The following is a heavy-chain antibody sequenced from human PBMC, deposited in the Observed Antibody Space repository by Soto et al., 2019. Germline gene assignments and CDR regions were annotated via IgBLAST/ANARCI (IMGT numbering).Heavy chain of an antibody. CDR2: ISGSGGST. CDR1: GFTFSSYA. J-gene: IGHJ4*02. Sequence: EVQLLESGGGLVQPGGSLRLSCAASGFTFSSYAMSWVRQAPGKGLEWVSAISGSGGSTYYADSVKGRFTISRDNSKNTLYLQMNSLRAEDTAVYYCAKVRKPPTPSVLSIAVAGYFDYWGQGTLVTVSS. CDR3: AKVRKPPTPSVLSIAVAGYFDY. D-gene: IGHD6-19*01. V-gene: IGHV3-23*01.